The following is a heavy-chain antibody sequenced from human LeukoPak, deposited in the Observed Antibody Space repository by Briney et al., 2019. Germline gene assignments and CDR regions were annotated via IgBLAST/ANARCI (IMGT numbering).Heavy chain of an antibody. V-gene: IGHV1-2*02. Sequence: GASVKVSCKASGYSFTDYYMHWVRQAPGQGLEWMGWINPNSGGTNYAQKFQGRVTMTRDTSISTAYMELGRLTSDDTAVYYCARGVSIAVAGVDYWGQGTLVTVSS. J-gene: IGHJ4*02. D-gene: IGHD6-19*01. CDR2: INPNSGGT. CDR3: ARGVSIAVAGVDY. CDR1: GYSFTDYY.